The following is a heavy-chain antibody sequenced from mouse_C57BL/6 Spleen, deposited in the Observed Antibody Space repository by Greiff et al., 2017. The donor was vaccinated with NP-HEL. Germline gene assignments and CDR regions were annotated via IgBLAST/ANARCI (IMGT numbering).Heavy chain of an antibody. CDR1: GFTFTDYY. CDR2: IRNKANGYTT. J-gene: IGHJ2*01. Sequence: EVKLMESGGGLVQPGGSLSLSCAASGFTFTDYYMSWVRQPPGKALEWLGFIRNKANGYTTEYSASVKGRFTISRDNSQSILYLQMNALRAEDSATYYCARSNWDVGGYDFDYWGQGTTLTVSS. D-gene: IGHD4-1*02. V-gene: IGHV7-3*01. CDR3: ARSNWDVGGYDFDY.